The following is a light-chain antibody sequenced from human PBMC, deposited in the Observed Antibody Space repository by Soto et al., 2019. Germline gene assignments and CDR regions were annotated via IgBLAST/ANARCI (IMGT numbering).Light chain of an antibody. J-gene: IGKJ4*01. V-gene: IGKV4-1*01. CDR3: QQYYTLPLT. CDR1: QSVLFTSNNKNY. Sequence: DIVMTQSPDSLAVSLGERATINCESSQSVLFTSNNKNYLAWYQQKPGQPPKLLLSLASARESGVPERFSGSGSGTLFTLSISSLQAEDVAVYYCQQYYTLPLTFGGGTKVEIK. CDR2: LAS.